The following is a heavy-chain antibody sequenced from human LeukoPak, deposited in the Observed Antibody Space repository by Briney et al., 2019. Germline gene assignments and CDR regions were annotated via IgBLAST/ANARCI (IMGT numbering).Heavy chain of an antibody. CDR2: ISGSGGST. CDR3: AKDYCSSTSCYEEGPDY. D-gene: IGHD2-2*01. V-gene: IGHV3-23*01. J-gene: IGHJ4*02. CDR1: GFTFSSYA. Sequence: GGSLRLSCAASGFTFSSYAMSWVRQAPGKGLEWVSAISGSGGSTYYADSVKGRFTISRDNSKNTLYLQMNSLRAEDTAVYYCAKDYCSSTSCYEEGPDYWGQGTLVTISS.